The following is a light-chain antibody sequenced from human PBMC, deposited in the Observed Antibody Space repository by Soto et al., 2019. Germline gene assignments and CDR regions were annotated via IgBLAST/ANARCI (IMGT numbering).Light chain of an antibody. CDR2: EVS. Sequence: QSALTQPPSASGSPGQSVTISCTGTSSDVGGYNYVSWYQQHPGKAPKLMIYEVSKRPSGVPDRFSGSKSGNTASLTVSGLQADDEGDYYCCSFAGSNNWLVFGGGTKLTVL. V-gene: IGLV2-8*01. CDR3: CSFAGSNNWLV. J-gene: IGLJ2*01. CDR1: SSDVGGYNY.